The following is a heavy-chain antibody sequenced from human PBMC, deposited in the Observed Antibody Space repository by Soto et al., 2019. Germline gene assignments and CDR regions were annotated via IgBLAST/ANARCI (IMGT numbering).Heavy chain of an antibody. CDR1: GYTFTSYA. Sequence: GASVKVSCKASGYTFTSYAMHWVRQAPGQRLEWMGWINAGNGNTKYSQKFQGRVTITRDTSASTAYMELSSLRSEDTAVYYCAGGSGELLYGVSDYYYYYYMAVWGKEPTVTVSS. V-gene: IGHV1-3*01. D-gene: IGHD3-10*01. J-gene: IGHJ6*03. CDR3: AGGSGELLYGVSDYYYYYYMAV. CDR2: INAGNGNT.